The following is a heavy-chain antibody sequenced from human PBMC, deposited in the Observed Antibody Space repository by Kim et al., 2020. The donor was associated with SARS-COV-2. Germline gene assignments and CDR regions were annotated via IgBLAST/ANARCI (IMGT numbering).Heavy chain of an antibody. D-gene: IGHD6-19*01. CDR2: IDGDESGT. J-gene: IGHJ4*02. V-gene: IGHV3-74*01. Sequence: GGSLRLSCEASGFTFSSHRMHWVRQGPGKGLVWVSRIDGDESGTAYADSVKGRFTISRDNARNTLHLQMNSLRAEDTAVYFRVRGGTGWTYWGPGTLVTV. CDR3: VRGGTGWTY. CDR1: GFTFSSHR.